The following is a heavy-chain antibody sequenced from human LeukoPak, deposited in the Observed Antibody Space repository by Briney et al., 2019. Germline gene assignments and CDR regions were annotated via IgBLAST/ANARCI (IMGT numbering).Heavy chain of an antibody. Sequence: SETLPLTCTVSGCTISSYHWSWIRQPAGTGLEWIRRIYTSGSTNYNPSLKIRVTMSVDTSKNQFSLKLSSVTAADTAVYYCARDLNWYSGYLFDYWGQGTLVTVSS. D-gene: IGHD5-12*01. CDR2: IYTSGST. V-gene: IGHV4-4*07. J-gene: IGHJ4*02. CDR3: ARDLNWYSGYLFDY. CDR1: GCTISSYH.